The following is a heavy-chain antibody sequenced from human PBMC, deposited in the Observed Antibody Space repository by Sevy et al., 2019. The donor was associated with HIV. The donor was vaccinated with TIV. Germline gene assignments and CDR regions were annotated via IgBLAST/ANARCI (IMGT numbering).Heavy chain of an antibody. Sequence: ASVKVSCKASGYTFTSYVITWVRQAPGQGLEWMGWISAYNGNTNYAQKLQGRITMTTDTSTSTAYMELRSLRSDDTAVYYCARDSKTVLRFLEWLPYPDYWGQGTLVTVSS. J-gene: IGHJ4*02. V-gene: IGHV1-18*01. CDR1: GYTFTSYV. D-gene: IGHD3-3*01. CDR3: ARDSKTVLRFLEWLPYPDY. CDR2: ISAYNGNT.